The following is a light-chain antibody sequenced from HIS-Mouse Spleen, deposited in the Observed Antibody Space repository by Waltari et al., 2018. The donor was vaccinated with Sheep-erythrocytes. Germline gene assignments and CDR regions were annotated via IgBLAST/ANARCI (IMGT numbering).Light chain of an antibody. V-gene: IGKV1-39*01. J-gene: IGKJ4*01. CDR3: QQSYSTPPLT. CDR1: QSISSY. Sequence: DIQMTQSPSSLSASVGDRVTIPCRASQSISSYLTWYQQKPGKAPKLLIYAASSLQSGVPSRFSGSGSGTDFTLTISSLQPEDFATYYCQQSYSTPPLTFGGGTK. CDR2: AAS.